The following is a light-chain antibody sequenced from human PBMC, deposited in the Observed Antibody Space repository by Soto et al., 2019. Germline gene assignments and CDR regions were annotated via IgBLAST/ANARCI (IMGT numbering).Light chain of an antibody. CDR2: DVT. Sequence: QSALTQPRSVSGSPGQSVTISCTGTSSDVGGYNYVSWYQQHPGKAPKLMSYDVTKRPSGVPDRFSGSKSGNTASLTISGLQAEDEDDYYCCSYAGSFTLVFGGGTKLTVL. J-gene: IGLJ2*01. CDR1: SSDVGGYNY. V-gene: IGLV2-11*01. CDR3: CSYAGSFTLV.